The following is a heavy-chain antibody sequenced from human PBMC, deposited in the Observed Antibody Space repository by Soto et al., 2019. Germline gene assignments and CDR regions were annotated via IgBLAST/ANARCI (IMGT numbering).Heavy chain of an antibody. J-gene: IGHJ6*03. D-gene: IGHD5-12*01. V-gene: IGHV4-59*01. CDR1: GGSISSYY. CDR3: ARGANIGHYYYYYYMDV. Sequence: SETLSLTCTVSGGSISSYYWSWIRQPPGKGLEWIGYIYYSGSTNYNPSLKSRVTISVDTSKNQFSLKLSSVTAADTAVYYCARGANIGHYYYYYYMDVWGKGTTVTVS. CDR2: IYYSGST.